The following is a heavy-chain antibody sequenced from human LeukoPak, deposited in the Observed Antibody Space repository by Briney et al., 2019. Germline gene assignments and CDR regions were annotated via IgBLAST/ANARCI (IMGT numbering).Heavy chain of an antibody. CDR3: AKGPPDSSTWYKRTEG. CDR2: ISGSGDAT. Sequence: SGGSLRLSCAASGFTFDDYAMHWVRQAPGKGLEWVSDISGSGDATYYADSVKGRFTISRDNSKNTLYLQMNSLRAEDTAIYYCAKGPPDSSTWYKRTEGWGQGTLVTVSS. V-gene: IGHV3-23*01. CDR1: GFTFDDYA. D-gene: IGHD6-13*01. J-gene: IGHJ4*02.